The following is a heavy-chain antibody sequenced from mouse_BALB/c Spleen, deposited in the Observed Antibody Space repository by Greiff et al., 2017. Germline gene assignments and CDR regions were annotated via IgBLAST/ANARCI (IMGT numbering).Heavy chain of an antibody. Sequence: EVKLVESGGGLVKPGGSLKLSCAASGFTFSSYAMSWVRQTPEKRLEWVASISSGGSTYYPDSVKGRFTISRDNARNILYLQMSSLRSEDTAMYYCAREFSNYYGSSYAMDYWGQGTSVTVSS. CDR2: ISSGGST. D-gene: IGHD1-1*01. CDR3: AREFSNYYGSSYAMDY. V-gene: IGHV5-6-5*01. CDR1: GFTFSSYA. J-gene: IGHJ4*01.